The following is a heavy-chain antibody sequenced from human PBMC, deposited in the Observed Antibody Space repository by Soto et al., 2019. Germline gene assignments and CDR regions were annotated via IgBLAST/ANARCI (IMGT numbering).Heavy chain of an antibody. D-gene: IGHD6-13*01. CDR2: IIPIFGTA. CDR3: ARGGIAAAGLFDY. Sequence: ASVKVSCKASGGTFSSYAISWVRQAPGQGLEWMGGIIPIFGTANYAQKFQGRVTITAGESTSTAYMELSSLRSEDTAVYYCARGGIAAAGLFDYWGQGTLVTVSS. V-gene: IGHV1-69*13. J-gene: IGHJ4*02. CDR1: GGTFSSYA.